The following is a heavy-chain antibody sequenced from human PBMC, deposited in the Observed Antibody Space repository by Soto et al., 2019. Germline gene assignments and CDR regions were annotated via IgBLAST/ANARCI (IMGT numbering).Heavy chain of an antibody. D-gene: IGHD3-10*01. CDR1: GYTLTSYG. V-gene: IGHV1-18*01. CDR2: ISAYNGNT. J-gene: IGHJ6*02. Sequence: ASVKVSCKASGYTLTSYGISWVRQSPGQGLEWMGWISAYNGNTNYAQKLQGRVTMTTDTSTSTAYMELRSLRSDDTAVYYCARGWFGELSSPDYYYYGMDVWGQGTTVTVSS. CDR3: ARGWFGELSSPDYYYYGMDV.